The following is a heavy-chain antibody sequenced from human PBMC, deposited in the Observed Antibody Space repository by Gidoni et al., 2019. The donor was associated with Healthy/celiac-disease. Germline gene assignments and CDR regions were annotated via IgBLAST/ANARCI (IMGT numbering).Heavy chain of an antibody. CDR2: INWNGGST. CDR1: GFTFDDYG. D-gene: IGHD2-2*01. CDR3: ARSLGYCSSTSCYDYYGMDV. V-gene: IGHV3-20*01. Sequence: EVQLVESGGGVVRPGGSLRLSCAASGFTFDDYGRSWVRQAPGKGLGWVSGINWNGGSTGYADSVKGRFTISRDNAKNSLYLQMNSLRAEDTALYHCARSLGYCSSTSCYDYYGMDVWGQGTTVTVSS. J-gene: IGHJ6*02.